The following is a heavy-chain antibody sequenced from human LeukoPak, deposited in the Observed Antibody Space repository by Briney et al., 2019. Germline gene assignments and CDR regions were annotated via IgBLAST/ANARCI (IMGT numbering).Heavy chain of an antibody. CDR3: ARYKYIRLPAANRSPSRFDP. V-gene: IGHV4-34*01. D-gene: IGHD2-2*01. CDR2: INHSGST. J-gene: IGHJ5*02. Sequence: SETLSLTCAVYGGSFSGYYWSWIRQPPGKGLEWIGEINHSGSTNYNPSLKSRVTISVDTSKNQFSLKLSSVTAADTAVYYCARYKYIRLPAANRSPSRFDPWGQGTLVTVSS. CDR1: GGSFSGYY.